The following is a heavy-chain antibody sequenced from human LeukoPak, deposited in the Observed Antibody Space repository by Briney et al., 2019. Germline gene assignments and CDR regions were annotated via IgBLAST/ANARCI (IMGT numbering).Heavy chain of an antibody. D-gene: IGHD6-6*01. J-gene: IGHJ6*03. V-gene: IGHV3-20*01. CDR1: GFTFDDYG. CDR3: AREAIAARLGDYYYYYMDV. Sequence: PGGSLRLSCAASGFTFDDYGMSWVRQAPGKGLEWVSGINWNGGSTGYADSVKGRFTISRDNAKNSLYLQMNSLRAEDTALYHCAREAIAARLGDYYYYYMDVWGKGTTVTVSS. CDR2: INWNGGST.